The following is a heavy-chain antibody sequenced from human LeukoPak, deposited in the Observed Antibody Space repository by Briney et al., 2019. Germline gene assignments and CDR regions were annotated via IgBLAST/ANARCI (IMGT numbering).Heavy chain of an antibody. CDR1: GGSISSTIYY. Sequence: PSETLSLTCTVSGGSISSTIYYWGWIRQPPGKGLEWIGTMYYSGSTYYNPSLKSRVTISIDTSKNQFSLKLSSVTAADTAVYYCASHYYDSSGYYLNPDYWGQGTLVTVSS. V-gene: IGHV4-39*07. CDR2: MYYSGST. D-gene: IGHD3-22*01. CDR3: ASHYYDSSGYYLNPDY. J-gene: IGHJ4*02.